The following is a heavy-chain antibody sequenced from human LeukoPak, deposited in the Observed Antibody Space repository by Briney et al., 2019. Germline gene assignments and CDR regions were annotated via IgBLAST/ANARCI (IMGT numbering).Heavy chain of an antibody. CDR1: GFTFSSYW. CDR2: IYYSGST. Sequence: PGGSLRLSCAASGFTFSSYWMSWIRQPPGKGLEWIGTIYYSGSTYYNPSLKSRVTISVDTSKNQFSLKLSSVTAADTAVYYCAGQVYDSSGYSTDFDYRGQGTLVTVSS. V-gene: IGHV4-39*01. D-gene: IGHD3-22*01. J-gene: IGHJ4*02. CDR3: AGQVYDSSGYSTDFDY.